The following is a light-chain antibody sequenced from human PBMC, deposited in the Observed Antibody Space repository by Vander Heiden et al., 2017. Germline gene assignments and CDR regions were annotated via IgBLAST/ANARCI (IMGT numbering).Light chain of an antibody. V-gene: IGKV4-1*01. J-gene: IGKJ4*01. CDR3: HQYCTSPLV. Sequence: LVLTQSTDQLPLPLVESDTITCKASQITVFSFNNKNFLAWYQQKPGQPPKLLIYWASTRESGVPDRFSGSGSGTDFTLTISSLQAEDVAVYYCHQYCTSPLVFGGGTKVEI. CDR2: WAS. CDR1: QITVFSFNNKNF.